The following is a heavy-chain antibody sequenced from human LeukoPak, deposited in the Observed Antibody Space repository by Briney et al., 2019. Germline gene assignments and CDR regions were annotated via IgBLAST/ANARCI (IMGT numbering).Heavy chain of an antibody. D-gene: IGHD5-18*01. J-gene: IGHJ3*02. V-gene: IGHV4-59*01. CDR1: GDSINSYY. CDR3: ARYTGYGYAFDI. CDR2: IYYSGRT. Sequence: PSETLSLTCTVSGDSINSYYWNWIRQPPGKGLEWIGYIYYSGRTDYNPSLKSRVTISVDTSKKQFSLKLSSVTAADTALYYCARYTGYGYAFDIWGQGTVVTVSS.